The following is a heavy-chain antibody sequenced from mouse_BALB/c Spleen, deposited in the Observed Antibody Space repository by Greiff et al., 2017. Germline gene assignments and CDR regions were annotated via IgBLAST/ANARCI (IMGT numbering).Heavy chain of an antibody. D-gene: IGHD2-4*01. V-gene: IGHV5-6*01. CDR2: ISSGGSYT. Sequence: EVKLMESGGDLVKPGGSLKLSCAASGFTFSSYGMSWVRQTPDKRLEWVATISSGGSYTYYPDSVKGRFTISSDNAKNTLYLQMSSLKSEDTAMYYCARHIYYDYDGGAMDYWGQGTSVTVSS. CDR1: GFTFSSYG. CDR3: ARHIYYDYDGGAMDY. J-gene: IGHJ4*01.